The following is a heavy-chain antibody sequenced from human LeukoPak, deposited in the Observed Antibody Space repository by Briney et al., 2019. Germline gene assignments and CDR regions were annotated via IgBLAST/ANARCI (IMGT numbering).Heavy chain of an antibody. J-gene: IGHJ3*02. Sequence: PGGSLRLSCAASGFTFSSHAMHWVRQAPGKGLEWVALISFDGSNKYYADSVKGRFTISRDNSKSTLYLQMNSLRAEDTAVYYCARGGGYYPMNDAVDIWGQGTLVTVSS. CDR1: GFTFSSHA. CDR3: ARGGGYYPMNDAVDI. V-gene: IGHV3-30-3*01. D-gene: IGHD3-22*01. CDR2: ISFDGSNK.